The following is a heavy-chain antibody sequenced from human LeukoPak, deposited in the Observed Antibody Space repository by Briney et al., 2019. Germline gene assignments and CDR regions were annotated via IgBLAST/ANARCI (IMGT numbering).Heavy chain of an antibody. Sequence: GGSLRLSCVASGFTFSIYGMHWVRQAPGKGLEWVSHISSSGTIYYADSVKGRATISRDNAKNSLYLQMNSLRAEDTAVYYCARPAYCGGNCYYFPDYWGQGTLVTVSS. CDR2: ISSSGTI. J-gene: IGHJ4*02. D-gene: IGHD2-21*02. V-gene: IGHV3-48*04. CDR3: ARPAYCGGNCYYFPDY. CDR1: GFTFSIYG.